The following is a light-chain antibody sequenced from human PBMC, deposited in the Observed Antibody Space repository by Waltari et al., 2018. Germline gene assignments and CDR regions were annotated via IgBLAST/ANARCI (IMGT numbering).Light chain of an antibody. Sequence: QSALTQPASVSGSPGQSITISCTGTSSDVGGYNYVSCHQQHPGKAPKLMIYDVSNRPSGVSNRFSGSKSGNTASLTISGLQAEDEADYYCSSYTSSSTPYYVFGTGTKVTVL. CDR2: DVS. CDR1: SSDVGGYNY. V-gene: IGLV2-14*03. CDR3: SSYTSSSTPYYV. J-gene: IGLJ1*01.